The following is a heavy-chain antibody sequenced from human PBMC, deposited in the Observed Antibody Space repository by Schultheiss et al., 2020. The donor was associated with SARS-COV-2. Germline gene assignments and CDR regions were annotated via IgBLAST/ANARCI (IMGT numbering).Heavy chain of an antibody. CDR3: ARGGMYYDFWSGYSDYYYYYMDV. CDR1: GGSFSGYY. Sequence: SETLSLTCAVYGGSFSGYYWSWIRQPPGKGLEWIGEINHSGSTNYNPSLKSRVTISVDTSKNQFSLKLSSVTAADTAVYYCARGGMYYDFWSGYSDYYYYYMDVWGKGTTVTVSS. J-gene: IGHJ6*03. V-gene: IGHV4-34*01. D-gene: IGHD3-3*01. CDR2: INHSGST.